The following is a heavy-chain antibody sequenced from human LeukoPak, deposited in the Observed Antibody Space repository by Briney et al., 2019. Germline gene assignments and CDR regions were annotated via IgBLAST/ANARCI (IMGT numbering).Heavy chain of an antibody. CDR1: GGSISSGGYY. CDR3: ARDQDSDYYDSSGYSPPGY. V-gene: IGHV4-30-4*08. D-gene: IGHD3-22*01. J-gene: IGHJ4*02. Sequence: SETLSLTCTVSGGSISSGGYYWSWIRQPPGKGLEWIGEINHSGSTNYNPSLKSRVTISVDTSKNQFSLKLSSVTAADTAVYYCARDQDSDYYDSSGYSPPGYWGQGTLVTVSS. CDR2: INHSGST.